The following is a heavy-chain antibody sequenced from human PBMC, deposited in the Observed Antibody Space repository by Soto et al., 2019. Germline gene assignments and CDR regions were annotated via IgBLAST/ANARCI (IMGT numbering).Heavy chain of an antibody. CDR2: IYPGDSKT. V-gene: IGHV5-51*03. CDR3: ATDLANGGISEASDV. D-gene: IGHD2-15*01. CDR1: GFSFTTYW. Sequence: QLVQSGAAVKEPGESLKIACKGSGFSFTTYWIAWVRQMPGKGLEWMGIIYPGDSKTTYSPSFQGQVTISADKSISTAYAPRSSLKASDTAIPYCATDLANGGISEASDVWGEETMVTVSS. J-gene: IGHJ3*01.